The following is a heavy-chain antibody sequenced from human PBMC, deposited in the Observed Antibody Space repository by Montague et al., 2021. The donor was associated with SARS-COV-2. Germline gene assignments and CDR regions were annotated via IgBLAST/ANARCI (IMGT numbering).Heavy chain of an antibody. J-gene: IGHJ4*02. CDR2: IYYSGST. Sequence: SETLSLTCTVPGGSISSYYWSWIRQPPGKGLEWIGYIYYSGSTNYNPSLKSRVTISVDTSKNQFSLKLSSVTAADTAVYYCARRSLGYCSGGSCYSGYDYWGKGTLVTVSS. CDR3: ARRSLGYCSGGSCYSGYDY. CDR1: GGSISSYY. D-gene: IGHD2-15*01. V-gene: IGHV4-59*01.